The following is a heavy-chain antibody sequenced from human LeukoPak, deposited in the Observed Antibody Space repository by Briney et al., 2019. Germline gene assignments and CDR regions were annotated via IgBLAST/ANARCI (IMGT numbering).Heavy chain of an antibody. V-gene: IGHV4-34*01. J-gene: IGHJ4*02. CDR2: INHSGST. D-gene: IGHD3-22*01. CDR1: GGSFSGYY. Sequence: PSETLSLTCAVYGGSFSGYYWSWIRQPPGKGLEWIGEINHSGSTNYNPSLKSRVTISVDTSKNQFSLKLSSVTAADTAVYYCARDREYYYDSSGSFDYWGQGTLVTVPS. CDR3: ARDREYYYDSSGSFDY.